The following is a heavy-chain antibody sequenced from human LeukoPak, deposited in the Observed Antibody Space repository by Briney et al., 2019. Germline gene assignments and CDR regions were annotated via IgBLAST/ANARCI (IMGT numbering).Heavy chain of an antibody. CDR1: GFTFSSYG. CDR3: AKDEVVGYYGSGSYYNVGGMDV. CDR2: ISYDGSNK. V-gene: IGHV3-30*18. D-gene: IGHD3-10*01. Sequence: GGSLRLSCAASGFTFSSYGTHWVRQAPGKGLEWVAVISYDGSNKYYADSVKGRFTISRDNSKNTLYLQMNSLRAEDTAVYYCAKDEVVGYYGSGSYYNVGGMDVWGQGTTVTVSS. J-gene: IGHJ6*02.